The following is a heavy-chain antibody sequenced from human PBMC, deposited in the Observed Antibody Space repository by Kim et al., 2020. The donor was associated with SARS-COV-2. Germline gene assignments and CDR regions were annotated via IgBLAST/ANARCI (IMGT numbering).Heavy chain of an antibody. D-gene: IGHD2-15*01. CDR1: GYTFTGYY. CDR2: INPNSGGT. Sequence: ASVKVSCKASGYTFTGYYMHWVRQAPGQGLEWMGRINPNSGGTNYAQKFQGRVTMTRDTSISTAYMELSRLRSDETAVYYCARDDCSGGSCYSAWFDPWGRGTLVTVSS. J-gene: IGHJ5*02. CDR3: ARDDCSGGSCYSAWFDP. V-gene: IGHV1-2*06.